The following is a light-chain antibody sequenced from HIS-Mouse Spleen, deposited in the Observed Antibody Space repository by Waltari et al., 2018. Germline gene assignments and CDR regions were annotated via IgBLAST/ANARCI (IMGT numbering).Light chain of an antibody. CDR3: QQYGSSPPT. CDR2: GAS. V-gene: IGKV3-20*01. Sequence: EIVLTQSPGTLSLSPGERASQSVSSSYLAWYQQKPGQAPRLLIYGASSRATGIPDRFSGSGSGTDFTLTISGLEPEDFAVYYCQQYGSSPPTFGPGTKVDIK. J-gene: IGKJ3*01. CDR1: QSVSSSY.